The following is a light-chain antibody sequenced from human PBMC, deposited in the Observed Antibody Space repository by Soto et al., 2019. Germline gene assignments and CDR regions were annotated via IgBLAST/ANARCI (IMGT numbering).Light chain of an antibody. CDR2: DAS. Sequence: DIQMTQSPSSLSASVGDRVTITCQASQDISNYLNWYQQKPGKAPKLLIYDASSLETGVPSRFSGSGSGTHFTFTISSLQPEDIGTYYCQQYDTLPSTFGGGTKVEIK. CDR1: QDISNY. J-gene: IGKJ4*01. V-gene: IGKV1-33*01. CDR3: QQYDTLPST.